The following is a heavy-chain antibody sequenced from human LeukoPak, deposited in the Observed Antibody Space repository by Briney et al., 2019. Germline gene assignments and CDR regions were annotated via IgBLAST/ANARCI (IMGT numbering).Heavy chain of an antibody. V-gene: IGHV1-18*01. Sequence: ASVKVSGKASGYTFTSYGISWVRQAPGQGLEWMGWISAYNGNTNYAQKLQGRVTMTTDTSTSTAYMELRSLRSDDTAVYYCAREGIAAAGTYTYYYGMDVWGQGTTVTVSS. CDR1: GYTFTSYG. D-gene: IGHD6-13*01. CDR2: ISAYNGNT. J-gene: IGHJ6*02. CDR3: AREGIAAAGTYTYYYGMDV.